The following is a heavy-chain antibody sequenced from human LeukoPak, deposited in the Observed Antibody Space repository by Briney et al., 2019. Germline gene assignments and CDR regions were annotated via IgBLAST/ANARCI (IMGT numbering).Heavy chain of an antibody. CDR2: IYENGGTT. Sequence: GGSLRLSCVGSGFTFRSHAMSWVRQAPEKGLEFVSGIYENGGTTYYADSVKGRFTISRDNAKNMLYLQVNSLRAEDTAVYYCATQQGGNPVYWGQGTLVTVSS. CDR1: GFTFRSHA. J-gene: IGHJ4*02. CDR3: ATQQGGNPVY. V-gene: IGHV3-23*01. D-gene: IGHD1-14*01.